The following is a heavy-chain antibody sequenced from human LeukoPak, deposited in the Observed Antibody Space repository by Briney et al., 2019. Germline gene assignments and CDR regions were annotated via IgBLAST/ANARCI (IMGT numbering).Heavy chain of an antibody. CDR3: ARDGGRYCSSTSCPGPSHWFDP. J-gene: IGHJ5*02. V-gene: IGHV4-30-4*08. CDR1: GGSISSGDYY. Sequence: SETLSLTCTVSGGSISSGDYYWSWIRQPPGKGLEWIGYIYYSGSTYYNPSLKSRVTISVDTSKNQFSLKLSSVTAADTAVYYCARDGGRYCSSTSCPGPSHWFDPWGQGTLITVSS. D-gene: IGHD2-2*01. CDR2: IYYSGST.